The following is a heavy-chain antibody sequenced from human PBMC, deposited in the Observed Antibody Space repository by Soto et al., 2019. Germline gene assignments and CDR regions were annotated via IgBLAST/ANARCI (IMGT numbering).Heavy chain of an antibody. V-gene: IGHV4-59*01. Sequence: SVTCAACDGSISSYYWSSIQQPPGKGLEWIGYIYYSGSTNYNPSLKSRVTISVDTSKNQFSLKLSSVTAADTAVYYCARDRFGTYYYYGMDVWGQGTTVTVS. J-gene: IGHJ6*02. D-gene: IGHD1-1*01. CDR2: IYYSGST. CDR3: ARDRFGTYYYYGMDV. CDR1: DGSISSYY.